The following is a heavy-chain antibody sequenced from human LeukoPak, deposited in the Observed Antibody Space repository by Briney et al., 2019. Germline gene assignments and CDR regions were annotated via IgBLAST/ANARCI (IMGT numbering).Heavy chain of an antibody. V-gene: IGHV4-34*01. CDR3: ARQTGSGLFILP. CDR1: GGSFSGYY. J-gene: IGHJ4*02. D-gene: IGHD3/OR15-3a*01. Sequence: PSETLSLTCTVYGGSFSGYYWSWIRQPPGKGLEWIGEINHSGSTNYNPSLKSRVTISVDTSKNQFSLKLTSVTAADTAVYYCARQTGSGLFILPGGQGTLVTVSS. CDR2: INHSGST.